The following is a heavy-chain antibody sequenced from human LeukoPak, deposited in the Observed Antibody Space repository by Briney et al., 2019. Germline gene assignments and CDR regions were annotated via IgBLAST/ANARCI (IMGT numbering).Heavy chain of an antibody. Sequence: PGGSLRLSCAASGFSFSSYSMNWVRQAPGKGLEWVSVLYSDGTTYYAGSVKGRFTISRDNSKNTLYLEMNNLRAEDTAVYYCARAAYDTNGFTANHDYWGQGTLVTVSS. CDR3: ARAAYDTNGFTANHDY. CDR2: LYSDGTT. CDR1: GFSFSSYS. D-gene: IGHD3-22*01. J-gene: IGHJ4*02. V-gene: IGHV3-53*01.